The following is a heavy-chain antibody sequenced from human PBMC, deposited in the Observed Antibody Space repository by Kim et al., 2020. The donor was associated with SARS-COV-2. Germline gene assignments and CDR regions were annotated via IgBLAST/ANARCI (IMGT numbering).Heavy chain of an antibody. Sequence: SDTLSLTCTVSGGSISSSSYYWGWIRQPPGKGLEWIGSIYYSGSTYYNPSLKSRVTISVDTSKNQFSLKLSSVTAADTAVYYCARHGSPWVPAAIRGSGSYYTFDYWGQGTLVTVSS. D-gene: IGHD3-10*01. V-gene: IGHV4-39*01. J-gene: IGHJ4*02. CDR1: GGSISSSSYY. CDR2: IYYSGST. CDR3: ARHGSPWVPAAIRGSGSYYTFDY.